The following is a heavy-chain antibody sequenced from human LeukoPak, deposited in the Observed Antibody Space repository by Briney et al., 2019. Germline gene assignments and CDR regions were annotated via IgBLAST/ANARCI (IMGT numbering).Heavy chain of an antibody. CDR3: ARDRGILTGTFDY. V-gene: IGHV3-66*01. J-gene: IGHJ4*02. CDR2: IYSGGST. Sequence: PGGSLRLSCAASGFTVSSNYMSWVRQAPGKGLEWVSVIYSGGSTYYADSVKGRFTISRDNSKNTLYLQMNSLRAEDTAVYYCARDRGILTGTFDYWGQGTLVTVSS. CDR1: GFTVSSNY. D-gene: IGHD3-9*01.